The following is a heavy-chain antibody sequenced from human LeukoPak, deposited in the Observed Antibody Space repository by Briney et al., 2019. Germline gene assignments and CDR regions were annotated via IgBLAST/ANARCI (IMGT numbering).Heavy chain of an antibody. CDR1: GFTFSSYV. Sequence: GGSLRLSCAASGFTFSSYVMHWVRQAPGKGLEYVSGISGNGGSTYYANSVKGRFTISRDNSKNTLYLQMGSLRAEDMAVYYCARGDDFSNRASDNWFDPWGQGTLVTVSS. CDR2: ISGNGGST. V-gene: IGHV3-64*01. J-gene: IGHJ5*02. CDR3: ARGDDFSNRASDNWFDP. D-gene: IGHD4-11*01.